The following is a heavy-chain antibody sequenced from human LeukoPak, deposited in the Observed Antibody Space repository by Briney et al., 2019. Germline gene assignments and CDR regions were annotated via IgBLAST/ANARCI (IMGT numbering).Heavy chain of an antibody. CDR3: ARLGQYCSGGSCYYHPGYNWFDP. CDR2: IDPYGGS. CDR1: GGSFSGYH. J-gene: IGHJ5*02. V-gene: IGHV4-34*01. Sequence: SETLSLTCAVYGGSFSGYHWSWIRQTPGKGLEWIGEIDPYGGSNYNPSLKSRVTISVDTSKNQFSLKLSSVTAADTAVYYCARLGQYCSGGSCYYHPGYNWFDPWGQGTLVTVSS. D-gene: IGHD2-15*01.